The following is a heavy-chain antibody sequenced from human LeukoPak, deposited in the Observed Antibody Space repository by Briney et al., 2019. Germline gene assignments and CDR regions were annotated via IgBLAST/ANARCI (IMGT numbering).Heavy chain of an antibody. CDR3: ARGHNSGWYNWFDP. CDR2: IYYSGST. D-gene: IGHD6-19*01. J-gene: IGHJ5*02. Sequence: SQTLSLTCTVSGDSISRGGYYWSWIRQHPGKGLEWIGYIYYSGSTSYNPSLKGRVTMSVDTSKNQFSLKLSSVTAADTAVYYCARGHNSGWYNWFDPWGQGTLVTVSS. V-gene: IGHV4-31*03. CDR1: GDSISRGGYY.